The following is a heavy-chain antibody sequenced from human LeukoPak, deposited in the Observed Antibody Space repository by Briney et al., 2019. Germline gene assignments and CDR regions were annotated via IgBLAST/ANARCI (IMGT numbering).Heavy chain of an antibody. CDR1: GGSISSGGYS. Sequence: SETLSLTCAVSGGSISSGGYSWSWIRQPPGKGLEWIGYIYHSGSTYYNPSLKSRVTISVDTSKNQFSLKLSSVTAADTAVYYCASDGDHHFFDYWGQGTLVTVSS. V-gene: IGHV4-30-2*01. J-gene: IGHJ4*02. D-gene: IGHD4-17*01. CDR3: ASDGDHHFFDY. CDR2: IYHSGST.